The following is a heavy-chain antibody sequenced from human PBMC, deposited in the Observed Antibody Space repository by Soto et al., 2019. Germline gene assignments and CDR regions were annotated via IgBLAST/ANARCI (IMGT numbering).Heavy chain of an antibody. CDR2: INAGNGNT. Sequence: GASVKVSCKASGYTFTSYAMHLVRQAPGQRLEWMGWINAGNGNTKYSHKFQGRVTITRDTSASTAYMELSSLRSEDTAVYYCAREPTANLAVTAIFDYWGQGTLVTVS. CDR3: AREPTANLAVTAIFDY. CDR1: GYTFTSYA. V-gene: IGHV1-3*01. J-gene: IGHJ4*02. D-gene: IGHD2-21*02.